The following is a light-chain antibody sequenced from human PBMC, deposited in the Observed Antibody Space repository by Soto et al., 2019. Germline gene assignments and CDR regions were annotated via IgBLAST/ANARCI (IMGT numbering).Light chain of an antibody. V-gene: IGLV2-8*01. CDR2: EVS. CDR3: NSYGGNTNVV. CDR1: SSDVGGYDF. J-gene: IGLJ2*01. Sequence: PSASGSPGQSVTISCTGTSSDVGGYDFVSWYQQHPGKAPKILIYEVSKRASGVPDRFSGSKSGNTASLTVSGLQPDDEADYYCNSYGGNTNVVFGGGTQLTVL.